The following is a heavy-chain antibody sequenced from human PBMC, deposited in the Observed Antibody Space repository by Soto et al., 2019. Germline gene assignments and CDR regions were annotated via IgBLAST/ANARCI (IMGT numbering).Heavy chain of an antibody. V-gene: IGHV1-24*01. D-gene: IGHD2-15*01. Sequence: ASVKVSCKVSGYTLTELSMHWVRQAPGKGLEWMGGFDPEDGETIYAQKFQGRVTMTEEPSTDTAYMELSSLRSEDTAVYYCATSYHGYCSGGSCHYYYYYYMDVWGKGTTVTVSS. J-gene: IGHJ6*03. CDR1: GYTLTELS. CDR2: FDPEDGET. CDR3: ATSYHGYCSGGSCHYYYYYYMDV.